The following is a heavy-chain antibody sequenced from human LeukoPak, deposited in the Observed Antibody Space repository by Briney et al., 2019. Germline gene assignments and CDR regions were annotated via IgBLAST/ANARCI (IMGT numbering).Heavy chain of an antibody. CDR2: INPSGGST. CDR3: AREYRNNWFDP. Sequence: ASVKVSCKASGYTFTSYYMHWARQAPGQGLEWMGIINPSGGSTSYAQKFQGRVTMTRDTSTSTVYMELSSLRSEDTAVYYCAREYRNNWFDPWGQGTLVTVSS. V-gene: IGHV1-46*01. CDR1: GYTFTSYY. J-gene: IGHJ5*02. D-gene: IGHD2-2*01.